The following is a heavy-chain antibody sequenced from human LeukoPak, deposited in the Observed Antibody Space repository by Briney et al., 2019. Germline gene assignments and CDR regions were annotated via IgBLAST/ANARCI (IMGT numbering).Heavy chain of an antibody. V-gene: IGHV4-59*01. CDR3: AGNHPYYYDSSGPQFDY. CDR1: GGSISSYY. J-gene: IGHJ4*02. Sequence: PSETLSLTCTVSGGSISSYYWSWIRQPPGKGLEWIGYIYYSGSTNYNPSLKSRVTISVDTSKNQFSLKLSSVTAADTAVYYCAGNHPYYYDSSGPQFDYWGQGTLVTVSS. CDR2: IYYSGST. D-gene: IGHD3-22*01.